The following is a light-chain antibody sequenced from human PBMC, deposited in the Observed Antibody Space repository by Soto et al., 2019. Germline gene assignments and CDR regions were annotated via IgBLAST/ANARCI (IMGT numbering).Light chain of an antibody. V-gene: IGLV4-60*03. CDR1: SGHSTYI. Sequence: QLVLTQSSSASASLGSSVKLTCTLNSGHSTYIIAWHQHQPGKAPRYLMKREGSGSYNKGSGVPDRFSGSSSGADRYLTISNLQSEDEAAYYCETWDSDTRVFGGGTKLTVL. J-gene: IGLJ2*01. CDR2: REGSGSY. CDR3: ETWDSDTRV.